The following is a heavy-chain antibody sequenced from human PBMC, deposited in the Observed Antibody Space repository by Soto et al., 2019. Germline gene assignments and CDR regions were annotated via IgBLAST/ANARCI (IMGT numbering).Heavy chain of an antibody. Sequence: SEGLPLSFTVSGPPISSGGNYWSWTRQHPGKGLEWIGYIYYSGSTYYNPSLKSRVTISVDTSKNQFSLKLSSVTAADTAVYYCARSGYSYGPNPLLYWGQGTLVTVS. CDR2: IYYSGST. J-gene: IGHJ4*02. V-gene: IGHV4-31*03. CDR1: GPPISSGGNY. D-gene: IGHD5-18*01. CDR3: ARSGYSYGPNPLLY.